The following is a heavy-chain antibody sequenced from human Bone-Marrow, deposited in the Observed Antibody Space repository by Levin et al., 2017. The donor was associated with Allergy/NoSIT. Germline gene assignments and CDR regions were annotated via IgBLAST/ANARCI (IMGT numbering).Heavy chain of an antibody. V-gene: IGHV3-73*01. Sequence: PGGSLRLSCAASGFTFSDSAIHWVRQASGKGLEWVGRIRNKADNSAPTYAASVKGRFTISRDDSEDTAYLHMSSLKTEDTAIYYCTRCPDFDHPHSYWGQGTLVTVSS. D-gene: IGHD3-9*01. CDR1: GFTFSDSA. CDR3: TRCPDFDHPHSY. J-gene: IGHJ4*02. CDR2: IRNKADNSAP.